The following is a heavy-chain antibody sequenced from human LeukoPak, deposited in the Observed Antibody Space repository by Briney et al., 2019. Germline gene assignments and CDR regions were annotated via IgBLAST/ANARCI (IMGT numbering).Heavy chain of an antibody. CDR3: AKTDTAMVTYYYYMDV. J-gene: IGHJ6*03. CDR1: GFTFSSYA. Sequence: GGSMRLSCAASGFTFSSYAMSWVRQAPGKGLEWVSAISGSGGSTYYADSVKGRFTISRDNSKNTLYLQMNSLRAEDTAVYYCAKTDTAMVTYYYYMDVWGKGTTVTVSS. V-gene: IGHV3-23*01. D-gene: IGHD5-18*01. CDR2: ISGSGGST.